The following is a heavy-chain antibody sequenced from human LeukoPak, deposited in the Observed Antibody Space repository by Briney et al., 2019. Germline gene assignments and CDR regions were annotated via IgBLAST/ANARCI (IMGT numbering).Heavy chain of an antibody. D-gene: IGHD6-19*01. CDR2: ISSRGDNT. Sequence: GGSLRLSCAASGFTLSRFSISWGRQAPGRGLEWVSSISSRGDNTYDADSVKCRFTISRDNSKNSLYLQMDSLRAEDTAVYYCAKGPRPDLSVAHTVENWGQETLVTVSS. V-gene: IGHV3-23*01. CDR1: GFTLSRFS. CDR3: AKGPRPDLSVAHTVEN. J-gene: IGHJ4*02.